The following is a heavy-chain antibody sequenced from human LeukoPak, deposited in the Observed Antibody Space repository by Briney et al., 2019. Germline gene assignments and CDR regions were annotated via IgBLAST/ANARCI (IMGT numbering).Heavy chain of an antibody. CDR2: MNPNSGNT. CDR3: AVAAAGRHYYYMDV. Sequence: GASVKVSCKASGYTFTSYDINWVRQATGQGLEWMGWMNPNSGNTGYAQKFQGRVTMTRNTSISTAYMELSSLRSEDTAVYYCAVAAAGRHYYYMDVWGKGTTVTVSS. CDR1: GYTFTSYD. V-gene: IGHV1-8*01. D-gene: IGHD6-13*01. J-gene: IGHJ6*03.